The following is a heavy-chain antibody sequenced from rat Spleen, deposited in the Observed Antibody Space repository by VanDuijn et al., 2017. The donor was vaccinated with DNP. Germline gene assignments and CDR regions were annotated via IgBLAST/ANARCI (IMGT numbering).Heavy chain of an antibody. CDR1: GFTFSDYN. Sequence: EVQLVESGGGLVQSGRSLKVSCAASGFTFSDYNMAWVRQSPKMGLEWVATIIYDGSSTFYRDSVTGRFTISRDFAKSTLYLQMDSLRSEDSATYYCTTRGNYGGYDYWGQGVMVTVSS. CDR3: TTRGNYGGYDY. J-gene: IGHJ2*01. D-gene: IGHD1-11*01. CDR2: IIYDGSST. V-gene: IGHV5S10*01.